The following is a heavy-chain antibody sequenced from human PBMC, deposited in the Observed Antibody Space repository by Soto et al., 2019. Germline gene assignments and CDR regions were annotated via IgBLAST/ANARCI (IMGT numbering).Heavy chain of an antibody. CDR2: ISYDGSNK. Sequence: GGSLRLSCAASGFTFSSYGMHWARQAPGKGLEWVAVISYDGSNKYYADSVKGRFTISRDNSKNTLYLQMNSLRAEDTAVYYCAKVSVPLYYYYYYMDVWGKGTTVTVSS. CDR3: AKVSVPLYYYYYYMDV. V-gene: IGHV3-30*18. CDR1: GFTFSSYG. J-gene: IGHJ6*03. D-gene: IGHD3-10*02.